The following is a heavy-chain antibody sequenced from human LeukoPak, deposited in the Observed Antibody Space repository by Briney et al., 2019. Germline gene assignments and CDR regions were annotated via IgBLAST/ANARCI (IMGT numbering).Heavy chain of an antibody. V-gene: IGHV3-30*04. CDR2: ISYDGSNK. J-gene: IGHJ4*02. CDR3: ARERLYDYVWGSYRPRGRNYFDY. D-gene: IGHD3-16*02. CDR1: GFTFSSYA. Sequence: GRSLRLSCAASGFTFSSYAMHWVRQAPGKGLEWVAVISYDGSNKYYAGSVKGRFTISRDNSKNTLYLQMNSLRAEDTAVYYCARERLYDYVWGSYRPRGRNYFDYWGQGTLVTVSS.